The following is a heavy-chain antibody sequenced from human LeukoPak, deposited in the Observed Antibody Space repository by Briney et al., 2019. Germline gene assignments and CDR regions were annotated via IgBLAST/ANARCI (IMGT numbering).Heavy chain of an antibody. J-gene: IGHJ4*02. CDR3: ASPRSGYRYTFDY. CDR2: ISTSGST. CDR1: AASISNYY. Sequence: SETLSLTCAVSAASISNYYWSWTRQAPGKGLEWIGYISTSGSTNYNPSLKSRVSISLDTSKNRFSLNLNFVTAADTAVYYCASPRSGYRYTFDYWGQGALVTVSS. D-gene: IGHD3-22*01. V-gene: IGHV4-4*09.